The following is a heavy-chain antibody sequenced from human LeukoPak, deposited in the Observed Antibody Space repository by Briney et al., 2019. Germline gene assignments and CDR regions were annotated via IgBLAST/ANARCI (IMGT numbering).Heavy chain of an antibody. J-gene: IGHJ4*02. CDR3: ARGTRDAVDY. D-gene: IGHD1-1*01. V-gene: IGHV4-31*03. CDR2: IYYSGST. Sequence: PSETLSLTCTVSGGSISSGGYYWSWIRQHPGKGLEWIGYIYYSGSTYYNPSLKSRVTISVDTSKNQFSLKLSSVTAADTAVYYCARGTRDAVDYWGQGTLVTVSS. CDR1: GGSISSGGYY.